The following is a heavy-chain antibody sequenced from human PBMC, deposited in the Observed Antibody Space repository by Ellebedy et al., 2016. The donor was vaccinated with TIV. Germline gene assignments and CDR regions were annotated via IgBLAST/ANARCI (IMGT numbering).Heavy chain of an antibody. D-gene: IGHD2-15*01. Sequence: GESLKISCAASGFTFSSYSMNWVRQAPGKGLEWVSYISSTSNTINYADSVKGRFTISRDNAQNSLYLQMNSLTAEDTAVYYCVRTGGSSRPPWGQGTLVTVSS. CDR3: VRTGGSSRPP. CDR1: GFTFSSYS. V-gene: IGHV3-48*04. CDR2: ISSTSNTI. J-gene: IGHJ5*02.